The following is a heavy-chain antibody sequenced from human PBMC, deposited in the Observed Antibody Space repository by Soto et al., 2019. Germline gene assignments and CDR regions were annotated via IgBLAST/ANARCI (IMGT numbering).Heavy chain of an antibody. CDR2: IWYDGSNK. CDR3: ARERRYHILTGHYYYYGMDV. V-gene: IGHV3-33*01. Sequence: PGGSLRLSCAASGFTFSSYGMHWVRQAPGKGLEWVAVIWYDGSNKYYADSVKGRFTISRDNSKNTLYLQMNSLRAEDTAVYYCARERRYHILTGHYYYYGMDVWGQGTTVTVSS. J-gene: IGHJ6*02. D-gene: IGHD3-9*01. CDR1: GFTFSSYG.